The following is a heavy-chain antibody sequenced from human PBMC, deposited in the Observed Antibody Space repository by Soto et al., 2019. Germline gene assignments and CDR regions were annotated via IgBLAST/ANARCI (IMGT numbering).Heavy chain of an antibody. CDR2: IKSKSDGGTA. CDR1: GITFRNAW. CDR3: NTGVLGYFDVLTGSYLDY. D-gene: IGHD3-9*01. J-gene: IGHJ4*02. V-gene: IGHV3-15*01. Sequence: GGSLRLSCAASGITFRNAWMSWVRQAPGKGLEWVGRIKSKSDGGTADYAAPVKGRFTISRDDSKNTVYLQMNSLNIEDTAVYLCNTGVLGYFDVLTGSYLDYWGQGTLVTVSS.